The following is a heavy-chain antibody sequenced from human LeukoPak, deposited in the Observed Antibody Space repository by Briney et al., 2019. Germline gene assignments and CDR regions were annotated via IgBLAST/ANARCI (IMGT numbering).Heavy chain of an antibody. CDR1: GFSVSSNY. CDR2: IYSGGNT. D-gene: IGHD5-24*01. Sequence: QTGGSLRLSCAASGFSVSSNYMSWVRQTPGKGLECVSLIYSGGNTYYADSVKGRFTISRDHSKNTLYLQMNTLRAEDTAVYYCARGNGYNSDFDYWGQGTLVTVSS. CDR3: ARGNGYNSDFDY. J-gene: IGHJ4*02. V-gene: IGHV3-53*01.